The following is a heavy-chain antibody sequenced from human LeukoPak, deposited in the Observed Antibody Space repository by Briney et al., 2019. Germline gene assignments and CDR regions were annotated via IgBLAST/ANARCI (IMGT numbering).Heavy chain of an antibody. CDR1: GGSISSYY. D-gene: IGHD3-3*01. CDR2: IYYSGST. CDR3: SRGDFSSGPSRDAFDI. J-gene: IGHJ3*02. Sequence: SETLSLTCTVSGGSISSYYWSWIRQPPGKGLEWIGYIYYSGSTNYNPSLQSRITVSVDTSKNQFSLKMSSVTAADTAVYYCSRGDFSSGPSRDAFDIWGQGTMVTVSS. V-gene: IGHV4-59*08.